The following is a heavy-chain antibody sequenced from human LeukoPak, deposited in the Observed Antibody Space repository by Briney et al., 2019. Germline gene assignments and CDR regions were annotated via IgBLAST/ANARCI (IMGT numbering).Heavy chain of an antibody. Sequence: EASVKVSCKTSGYTFSSYDINWVRQATGQGLEWMGWMNPNSGNTGYAQKFQGRITMTRNTYISTAYMDLSSLRSEDTAAYYCARGRPSAGTYDHLRPFDYWGQGTPVTVTA. CDR1: GYTFSSYD. V-gene: IGHV1-8*01. CDR2: MNPNSGNT. J-gene: IGHJ4*02. CDR3: ARGRPSAGTYDHLRPFDY. D-gene: IGHD6-13*01.